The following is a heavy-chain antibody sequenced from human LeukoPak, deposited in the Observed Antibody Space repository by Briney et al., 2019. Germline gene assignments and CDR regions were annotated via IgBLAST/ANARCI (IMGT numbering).Heavy chain of an antibody. Sequence: NTSETLSLTCTVSGASVSSASYWTWIRQPPGEGVEWIAHIYNGVNTNYNPSLKSRVTISVDTSKNQFSLRLNSVTAADTAVYYCARSRAFNSGAFDPWGQGSLVTVSS. CDR2: IYNGVNT. CDR3: ARSRAFNSGAFDP. CDR1: GASVSSASY. D-gene: IGHD1-26*01. V-gene: IGHV4-61*01. J-gene: IGHJ5*02.